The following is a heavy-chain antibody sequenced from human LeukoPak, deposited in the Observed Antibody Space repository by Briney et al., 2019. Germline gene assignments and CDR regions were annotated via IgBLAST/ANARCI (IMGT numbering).Heavy chain of an antibody. CDR2: IYYSGST. J-gene: IGHJ6*03. Sequence: PSETLSLTCTVTGGSISSSSYYWGWIRQPPGKGLEWIGSIYYSGSTYYIPSLKSRGTISVDTSKNPFSLKLSSVTAADTAVYYCARDRVVTMIGGRYYYYYYMDVWGKGTTVTVSS. CDR1: GGSISSSSYY. V-gene: IGHV4-39*02. D-gene: IGHD3-22*01. CDR3: ARDRVVTMIGGRYYYYYYMDV.